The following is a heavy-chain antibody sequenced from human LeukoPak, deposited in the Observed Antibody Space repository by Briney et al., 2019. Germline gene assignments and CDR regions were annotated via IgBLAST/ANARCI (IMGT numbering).Heavy chain of an antibody. Sequence: GGSLRLSCAVSGFTFSSYAMSWVRQAPGKGLEWVSAISGSGGSTYYADSVKGRFTISRDNSKNTLYLQMNSLRAEDTAVYYCAKDPVVVIAPRFGYWGQGTLVTVSS. J-gene: IGHJ4*02. CDR2: ISGSGGST. CDR3: AKDPVVVIAPRFGY. CDR1: GFTFSSYA. V-gene: IGHV3-23*01. D-gene: IGHD2-21*01.